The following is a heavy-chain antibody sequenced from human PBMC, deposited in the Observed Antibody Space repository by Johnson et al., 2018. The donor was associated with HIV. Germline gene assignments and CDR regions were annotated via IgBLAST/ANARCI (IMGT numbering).Heavy chain of an antibody. Sequence: VQLVESGGGLIQPGGSLKLSCEASGFTFSSYAMNWVRQAPGKGLEWVSAISGRGGSTYDADSVKGRFTISRDNSKNTLYLQMNSLRAEDTALYYCAKDRSTGWYPAFDIWGQGTMVTVSS. CDR2: ISGRGGST. CDR3: AKDRSTGWYPAFDI. V-gene: IGHV3-23*04. D-gene: IGHD6-19*01. J-gene: IGHJ3*02. CDR1: GFTFSSYA.